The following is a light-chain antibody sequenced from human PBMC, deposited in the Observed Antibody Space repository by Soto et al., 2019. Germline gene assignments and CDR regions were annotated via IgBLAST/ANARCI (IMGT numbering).Light chain of an antibody. J-gene: IGLJ1*01. V-gene: IGLV1-44*01. CDR2: SNN. CDR1: NSNIGSNT. Sequence: QSALTQPPSASGTPGQRVTISCSGSNSNIGSNTVNWYQQLPGTAPKLRIYSNNQRPSGVPDRFSGSKSGTSASLAISGLQSVDEADYYCAAWDDSLDGYVFGTGTKVTVL. CDR3: AAWDDSLDGYV.